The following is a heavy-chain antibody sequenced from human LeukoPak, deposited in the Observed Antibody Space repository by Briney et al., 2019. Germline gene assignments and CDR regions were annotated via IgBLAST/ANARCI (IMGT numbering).Heavy chain of an antibody. CDR1: GFTFSSYA. CDR3: ATFFDY. CDR2: ISSSGSSI. Sequence: PGRSLRLSYEASGFTFSSYAMHWVRQAPGKGLEWVSTISSSGSSIYYADSVKGRFTISRDNAKNSVYLQMSSLRAEDTAVYYCATFFDYWGQGTLVTVSS. V-gene: IGHV3-48*03. J-gene: IGHJ4*02. D-gene: IGHD3-3*02.